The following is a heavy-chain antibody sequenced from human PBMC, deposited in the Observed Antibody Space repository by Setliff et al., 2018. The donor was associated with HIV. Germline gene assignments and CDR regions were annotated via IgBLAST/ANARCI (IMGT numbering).Heavy chain of an antibody. V-gene: IGHV3-15*01. CDR1: GFTVSKAW. Sequence: GGSLRLSCAASGFTVSKAWMSWVRQAPGKGLEWVGRIKSKSDGGTTDYAAPVKGRFTISRDDSKNTLYLQMNSLEIEDTAVYYCARQGVAGYYYYYMDVWGKGTTVTVSS. CDR2: IKSKSDGGTT. D-gene: IGHD2-15*01. CDR3: ARQGVAGYYYYYMDV. J-gene: IGHJ6*03.